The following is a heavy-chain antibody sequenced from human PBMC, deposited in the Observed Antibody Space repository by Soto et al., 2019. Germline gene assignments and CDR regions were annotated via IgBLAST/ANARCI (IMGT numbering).Heavy chain of an antibody. V-gene: IGHV3-23*01. CDR1: GFTFSSYA. D-gene: IGHD3-9*01. Sequence: CGSLTLSCAASGFTFSSYAMSWVRQAPGKGLEWVSAISGSGGSTYYADSVKGRFTISRDNSKNTLYLQMNSLRAEDTAVYYCAKGGNYDILTGIDYWGQGTLVTVSS. CDR3: AKGGNYDILTGIDY. J-gene: IGHJ4*02. CDR2: ISGSGGST.